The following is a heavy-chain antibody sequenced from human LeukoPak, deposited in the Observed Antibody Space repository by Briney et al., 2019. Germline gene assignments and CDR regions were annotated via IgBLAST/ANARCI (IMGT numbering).Heavy chain of an antibody. CDR2: IIPILGIA. Sequence: SVKVSCKASGGTFISYAISWVRQAPGQGLEWMGRIIPILGIANYAQNFQGRVTITADKSTSTAYMELSSLRSEHTAVYYCAREERRDILRGYSYGLFGYWGQGTLVTVSS. J-gene: IGHJ4*02. CDR3: AREERRDILRGYSYGLFGY. V-gene: IGHV1-69*04. D-gene: IGHD5-18*01. CDR1: GGTFISYA.